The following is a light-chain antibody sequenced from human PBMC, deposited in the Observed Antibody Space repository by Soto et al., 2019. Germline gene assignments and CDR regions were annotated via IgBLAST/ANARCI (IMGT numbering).Light chain of an antibody. CDR3: QQYGSSPLT. CDR2: GAS. Sequence: EIVLTQSPGTLSLSPGERATLSCRASQSVSSSYLAWYQQKPGPAPRLLIYGASSRATGIPDRFSGSGSGTDFTLTIRRLEPEDFAVYYCQQYGSSPLTFGGGTKVEIK. V-gene: IGKV3-20*01. CDR1: QSVSSSY. J-gene: IGKJ4*01.